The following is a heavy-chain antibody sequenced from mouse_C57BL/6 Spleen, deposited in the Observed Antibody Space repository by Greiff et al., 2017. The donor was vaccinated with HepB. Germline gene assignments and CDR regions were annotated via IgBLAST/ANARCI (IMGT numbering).Heavy chain of an antibody. Sequence: QVQLQQPGAELVMPGASVKLSCKASGYTFTSYWMHWVKQRPGQGLEWIGEIDPSDSYTNYNQKFKGKSTLTVDKSSSTAYMQLSSLTSEDSAVYYCATTMVTRRSFDYWGQGTTLTVSS. V-gene: IGHV1-69*01. CDR3: ATTMVTRRSFDY. D-gene: IGHD2-2*01. CDR2: IDPSDSYT. J-gene: IGHJ2*01. CDR1: GYTFTSYW.